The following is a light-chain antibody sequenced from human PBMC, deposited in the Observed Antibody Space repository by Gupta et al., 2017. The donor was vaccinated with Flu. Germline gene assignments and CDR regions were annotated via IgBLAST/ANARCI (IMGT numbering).Light chain of an antibody. CDR2: QDI. Sequence: CSGDDLENKYVCWYQQKPGQSPVLVVYQDIKRPSGIPERLSGSNSGNTATLTISGTQAMDEAEYYCQAWDGSTVVFGGGTKLTVL. J-gene: IGLJ2*01. V-gene: IGLV3-1*01. CDR3: QAWDGSTVV. CDR1: DLENKY.